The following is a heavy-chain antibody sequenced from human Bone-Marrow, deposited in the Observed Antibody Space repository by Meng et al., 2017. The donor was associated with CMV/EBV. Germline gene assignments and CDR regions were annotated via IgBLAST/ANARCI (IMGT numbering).Heavy chain of an antibody. CDR2: VNYNGIT. V-gene: IGHV4-59*01. D-gene: IGHD2-2*01. J-gene: IGHJ6*02. CDR3: ARLTIPHGMDV. Sequence: SETLSLTCTVSGGSINSYYWSWIRQPPGKGLEWIGYVNYNGITDYNPSLKSRVTISVDTSKKQFSLKLTSVTAADTAVYYCARLTIPHGMDVWGQGTTVTVSS. CDR1: GGSINSYY.